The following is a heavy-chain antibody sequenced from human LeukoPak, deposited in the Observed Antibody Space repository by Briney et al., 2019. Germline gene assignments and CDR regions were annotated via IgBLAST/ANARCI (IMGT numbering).Heavy chain of an antibody. Sequence: SETLSLTCTVSGGSISSYYGSWIRQPPGKGLEWIGHIYYSGSTNYNPSLKSRVTISVDTSKNQFSLKLSSVTAADTAVYYCARVSTPIYGDDAFDIWGQGTMVTVSS. D-gene: IGHD4-17*01. J-gene: IGHJ3*02. CDR1: GGSISSYY. CDR3: ARVSTPIYGDDAFDI. V-gene: IGHV4-59*01. CDR2: IYYSGST.